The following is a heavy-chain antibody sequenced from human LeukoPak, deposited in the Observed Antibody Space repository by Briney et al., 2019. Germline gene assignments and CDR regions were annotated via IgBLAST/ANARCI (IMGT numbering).Heavy chain of an antibody. J-gene: IGHJ6*03. D-gene: IGHD4-11*01. CDR3: ARRGYSNYYYYYMDV. CDR1: GYSFTSYW. V-gene: IGHV5-51*01. Sequence: GESLKISCKGSGYSFTSYWIGWVRQMPGKGLEWMGIIYPGDSDTRYSPSFQGQVTISADKSISTAYLQWSSLKASDTAMYYCARRGYSNYYYYYMDVWGKGTTVTVSS. CDR2: IYPGDSDT.